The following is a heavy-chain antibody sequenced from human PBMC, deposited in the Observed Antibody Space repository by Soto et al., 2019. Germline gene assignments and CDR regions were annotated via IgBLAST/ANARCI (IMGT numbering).Heavy chain of an antibody. CDR1: GGTFSDYT. D-gene: IGHD4-17*01. J-gene: IGHJ5*02. V-gene: IGHV1-69*02. Sequence: QIQLVQSAAEVRKPGSSVKVSCTFSGGTFSDYTINWVRQAPGHGLEWLGRFIPILDKTHYAQKFQGRVNNAADTTPDTSPNPVSLELKNLTSHDTAIYYCANDPSMPSGDYPFDPWGQGGLVTVPS. CDR2: FIPILDKT. CDR3: ANDPSMPSGDYPFDP.